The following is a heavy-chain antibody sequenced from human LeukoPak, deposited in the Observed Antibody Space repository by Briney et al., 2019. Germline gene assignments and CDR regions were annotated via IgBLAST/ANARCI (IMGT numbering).Heavy chain of an antibody. CDR2: INSGATST. J-gene: IGHJ6*02. Sequence: EGSLILSCAASGFTFSSYWMHWGRQAPGDGLVWVLRINSGATSTSYADSVKGRFTISRDNAKNTLYLQMSSLRAEDTAVYYCARDVGGFGELSYYYYGMDVWGQGTTVTVSS. V-gene: IGHV3-74*01. CDR3: ARDVGGFGELSYYYYGMDV. CDR1: GFTFSSYW. D-gene: IGHD3-10*01.